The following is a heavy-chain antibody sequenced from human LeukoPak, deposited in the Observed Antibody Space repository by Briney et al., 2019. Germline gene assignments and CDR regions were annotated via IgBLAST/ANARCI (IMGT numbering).Heavy chain of an antibody. V-gene: IGHV3-23*01. J-gene: IGHJ1*01. CDR3: AKEGYCSGGSCYGEYFQH. CDR2: ISGSGGST. D-gene: IGHD2-15*01. Sequence: QPGGSLRLSCAASGFTFSSYAMSWVRQAPGKGQEWVSAISGSGGSTYYADSVQGRFTISRDNSKNTLYLQMNSLRAEDTAVYYCAKEGYCSGGSCYGEYFQHWGQGTLVTVSS. CDR1: GFTFSSYA.